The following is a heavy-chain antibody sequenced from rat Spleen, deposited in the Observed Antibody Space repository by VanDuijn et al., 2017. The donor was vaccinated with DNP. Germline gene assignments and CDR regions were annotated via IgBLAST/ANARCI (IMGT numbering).Heavy chain of an antibody. Sequence: EVQLVESGGGFVQPGRSLKISCAASGFTFSDYNMAWVRQAPKKGLEWVATIIYDGTSTYYGDSVKGRFNISRDNAKSTLYLQMDSLRSEDTATYYCARMFYGYSDYWGQGVMVTVSS. CDR3: ARMFYGYSDY. D-gene: IGHD1-9*01. J-gene: IGHJ2*01. CDR2: IIYDGTST. CDR1: GFTFSDYN. V-gene: IGHV5-7*01.